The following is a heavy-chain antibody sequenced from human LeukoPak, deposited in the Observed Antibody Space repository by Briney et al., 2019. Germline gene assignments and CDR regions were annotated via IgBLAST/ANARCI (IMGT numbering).Heavy chain of an antibody. J-gene: IGHJ4*02. CDR2: IYSGVGT. CDR1: GFTVSSNY. V-gene: IGHV3-53*01. Sequence: GGSLRLSCAASGFTVSSNYMSWVRQAPGKGLEWVSVIYSGVGTYYADSVKGRFTISRDNSKNTLYLQMNSLRAEDTAVYYCAKDWLWFGELAYFDYWGQGTLVTVSS. CDR3: AKDWLWFGELAYFDY. D-gene: IGHD3-10*01.